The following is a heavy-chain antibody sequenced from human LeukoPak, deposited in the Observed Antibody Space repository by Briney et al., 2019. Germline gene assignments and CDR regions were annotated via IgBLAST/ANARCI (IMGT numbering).Heavy chain of an antibody. D-gene: IGHD2-15*01. CDR1: GGSISSGGYS. V-gene: IGHV4-30-2*01. J-gene: IGHJ5*02. CDR2: IYHSGST. Sequence: SETLSLTCAVPGGSISSGGYSWSCIRQPPGKGLECIGYIYHSGSTYYNPSLKSRVTISVDRSKNQFSLKLSSVTAADTAVYYCARAPPYCSGGSCYPGNWFDPWGQGTLVTVSS. CDR3: ARAPPYCSGGSCYPGNWFDP.